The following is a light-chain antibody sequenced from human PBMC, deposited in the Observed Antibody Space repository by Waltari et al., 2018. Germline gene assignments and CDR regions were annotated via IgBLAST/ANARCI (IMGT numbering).Light chain of an antibody. CDR3: QSYDTSLSVV. V-gene: IGLV1-40*01. CDR2: GTS. Sequence: QSVLTQPPSVSGAPGQRVSSSCTGSGSNLGAGSGVPWYQQHPGKAPKLLIYGTSTRPPGVPDRFFGSQSGTSASLAITALQAEDEAEYYCQSYDTSLSVVFGGGTKLTVL. CDR1: GSNLGAGSG. J-gene: IGLJ2*01.